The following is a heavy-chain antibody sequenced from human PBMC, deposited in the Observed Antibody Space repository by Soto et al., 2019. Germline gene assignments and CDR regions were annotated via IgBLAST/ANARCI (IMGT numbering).Heavy chain of an antibody. D-gene: IGHD6-13*01. V-gene: IGHV1-46*01. CDR2: INPSGGST. Sequence: QVQLVQSGAEVKKPGASVKVSCKASGYTFTSYYMHWVRQAPGQGLEWMGIINPSGGSTSYAQKFQGRVTMTRDTSTSTVYMELSSLSSEDTAVYYCAREIEGIAAARGSSGMDVWGQGTTVTVSS. CDR3: AREIEGIAAARGSSGMDV. J-gene: IGHJ6*02. CDR1: GYTFTSYY.